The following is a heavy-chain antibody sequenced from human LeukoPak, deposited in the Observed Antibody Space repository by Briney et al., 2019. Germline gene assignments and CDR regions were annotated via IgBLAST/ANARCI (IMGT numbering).Heavy chain of an antibody. D-gene: IGHD4-17*01. CDR3: ARGLPGGAVTAFDI. CDR1: GGTFSSYA. V-gene: IGHV1-69*13. Sequence: ASVKVSCKASGGTFSSYAISWVRQAPGQGLEWMGGIIPIFGTANYAQKFQGRVTITAGESTSTAYMELSGLRSEDTAVYYCARGLPGGAVTAFDIWGQGTMVTVSS. J-gene: IGHJ3*02. CDR2: IIPIFGTA.